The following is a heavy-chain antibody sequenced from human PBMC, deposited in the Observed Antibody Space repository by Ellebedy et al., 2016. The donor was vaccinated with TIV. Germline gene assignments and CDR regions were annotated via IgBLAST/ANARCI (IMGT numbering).Heavy chain of an antibody. CDR3: AADKSEGYYDSSGYYYY. J-gene: IGHJ4*02. Sequence: SVKVSXXASGGTFSSYAISWVRQAPGQGLEWMGGIIPIFGTANYAQKFQERVTITRDMSTSTAYMELSSLRSEDTAVYYCAADKSEGYYDSSGYYYYWGQGTLVTVSS. D-gene: IGHD3-22*01. CDR1: GGTFSSYA. V-gene: IGHV1-69*05. CDR2: IIPIFGTA.